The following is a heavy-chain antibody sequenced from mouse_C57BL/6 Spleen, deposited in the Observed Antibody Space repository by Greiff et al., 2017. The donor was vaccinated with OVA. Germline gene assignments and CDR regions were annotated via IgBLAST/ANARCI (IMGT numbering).Heavy chain of an antibody. Sequence: QVQLKESGPELVKPGASVKISCKASGYAFSSSWMNWVKQRPGKGLEWIGRIYPGDGDTNYNGKFKGKATLTADKSSSTAYMQLSSLTSEDSAVYFCAREEANCFAYWGQGTLVTVSA. J-gene: IGHJ3*01. CDR2: IYPGDGDT. D-gene: IGHD3-2*02. CDR1: GYAFSSSW. CDR3: AREEANCFAY. V-gene: IGHV1-82*01.